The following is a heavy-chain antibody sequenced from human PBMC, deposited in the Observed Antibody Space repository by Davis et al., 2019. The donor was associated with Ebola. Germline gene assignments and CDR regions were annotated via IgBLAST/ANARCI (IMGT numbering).Heavy chain of an antibody. D-gene: IGHD4-11*01. CDR2: IYYSGST. CDR1: GGSISSSSYY. J-gene: IGHJ6*02. Sequence: MPSETLSLTCTVSGGSISSSSYYWSWIRQPPGKGLEWIGYIYYSGSTYYNPSLKSRVTISVDTSKNQFSLKLSSVTAADTAVYYCARDGFVTTHYYYGMDVWGQGTTVTVSS. CDR3: ARDGFVTTHYYYGMDV. V-gene: IGHV4-30-4*01.